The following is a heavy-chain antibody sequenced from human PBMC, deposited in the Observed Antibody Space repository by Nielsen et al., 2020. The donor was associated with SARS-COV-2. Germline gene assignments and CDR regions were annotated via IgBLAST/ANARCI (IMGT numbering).Heavy chain of an antibody. V-gene: IGHV3-48*01. CDR2: ISSSSSTI. Sequence: GESLKISCAASGFTFSSYSMNWVRQAPGKGLEWVSYISSSSSTIYYADSVKGRFTISRDNAKNSLYLQMNSLRAEDTAVYYCARDKDVLMVYAIVPPCFDYWGQGTLVTVSS. CDR1: GFTFSSYS. D-gene: IGHD2-8*01. J-gene: IGHJ4*02. CDR3: ARDKDVLMVYAIVPPCFDY.